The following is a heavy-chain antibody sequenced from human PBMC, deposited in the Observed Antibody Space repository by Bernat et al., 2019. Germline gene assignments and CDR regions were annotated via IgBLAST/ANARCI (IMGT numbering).Heavy chain of an antibody. V-gene: IGHV3-30*04. D-gene: IGHD6-25*01. CDR1: GFTFSDYS. CDR2: VSYDGRNK. CDR3: VRDGAALYYYHGMDV. Sequence: VQLVEFGGGVVQPGRSLRLSCVASGFTFSDYSLHWARQAPGKGLEWVAVVSYDGRNKYYADSVQARFSISRDDSENTLYLQMDSLKSEDTAVYYCVRDGAALYYYHGMDVWGRGTTVTVSS. J-gene: IGHJ6*02.